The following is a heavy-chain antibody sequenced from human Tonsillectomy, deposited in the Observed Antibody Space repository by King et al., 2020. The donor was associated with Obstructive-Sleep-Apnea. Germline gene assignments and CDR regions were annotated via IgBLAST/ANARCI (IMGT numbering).Heavy chain of an antibody. V-gene: IGHV1-69*01. J-gene: IGHJ6*02. CDR3: ASARLDSVVVVAATWYYGMDV. CDR1: GGTFSSYA. Sequence: VQLVESGAEVKKPGSSVKVSCKASGGTFSSYAISWVRQALGHGLEWMGGIIPILVTANYAQKCQGRFTITADESTSTAYMELSSLRSEDTAVYYCASARLDSVVVVAATWYYGMDVWGQGTTVTVSS. CDR2: IIPILVTA. D-gene: IGHD2-15*01.